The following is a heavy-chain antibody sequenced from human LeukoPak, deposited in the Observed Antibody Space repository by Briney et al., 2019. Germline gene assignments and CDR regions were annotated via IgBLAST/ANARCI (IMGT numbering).Heavy chain of an antibody. V-gene: IGHV4-4*07. J-gene: IGHJ4*02. CDR1: GGSINSYY. D-gene: IGHD6-19*01. Sequence: SETLSLTCTVSGGSINSYYWSWIRQPAGQGLEWIGRISVTDGTSYDPSPKSRVTMSIDTSKNQFSLKLNSVTAADTAVYYCARIRRDGSDWYADDSWGQGILVTVSS. CDR2: ISVTDGT. CDR3: ARIRRDGSDWYADDS.